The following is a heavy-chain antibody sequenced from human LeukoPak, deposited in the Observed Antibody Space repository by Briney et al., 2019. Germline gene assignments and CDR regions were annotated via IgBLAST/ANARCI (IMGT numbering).Heavy chain of an antibody. V-gene: IGHV3-15*01. J-gene: IGHJ4*02. Sequence: GGSLRLSCAASGFTFSNAWMNWVRQAPGKGLEWVGRIKSNTDGGTTDYAAPVKGRFIISRDDSKNTLYLQMNSLKAEDTALYYCTTDSMAYYYGSGSFDNIVVYWGQGTLVTVSS. D-gene: IGHD3-10*01. CDR2: IKSNTDGGTT. CDR1: GFTFSNAW. CDR3: TTDSMAYYYGSGSFDNIVVY.